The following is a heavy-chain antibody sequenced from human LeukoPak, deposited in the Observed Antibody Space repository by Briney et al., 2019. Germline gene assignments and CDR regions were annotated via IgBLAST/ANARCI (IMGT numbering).Heavy chain of an antibody. J-gene: IGHJ4*02. D-gene: IGHD6-19*01. CDR1: GGSISSHY. CDR3: AKTSSGWMYYFDY. CDR2: IYYSGST. Sequence: PSETLSLTCTVSGGSISSHYWSWIRQPPGKGLEWIGYIYYSGSTNYNPSLKSRVTTSVDTSKNQFSLKLSSVTAADTAVYYCAKTSSGWMYYFDYWGQGTLVTVSS. V-gene: IGHV4-59*11.